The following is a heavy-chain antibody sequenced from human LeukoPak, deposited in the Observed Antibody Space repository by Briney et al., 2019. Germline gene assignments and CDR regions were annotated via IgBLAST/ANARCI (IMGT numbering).Heavy chain of an antibody. V-gene: IGHV3-64D*09. J-gene: IGHJ4*02. D-gene: IGHD1-26*01. CDR1: GFTLSREA. CDR3: VKDVGGSYAFDY. Sequence: GGSLRLSCSASGFTLSREAMHWVRQAPGKGLEYVSGINDNGGRTHYGDSVKGRFNISRDNSKNTLHLQMSTLRAEDTALYYCVKDVGGSYAFDYWGQGILVTVAS. CDR2: INDNGGRT.